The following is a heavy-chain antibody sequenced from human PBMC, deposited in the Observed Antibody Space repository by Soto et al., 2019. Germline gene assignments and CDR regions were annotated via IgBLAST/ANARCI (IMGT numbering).Heavy chain of an antibody. CDR2: INHSGST. D-gene: IGHD3-10*01. V-gene: IGHV4-34*01. Sequence: TLSLTCAVYGGSFSGYYWSWIRQPPGKGLEWIGEINHSGSTNYNPSLKSRVTISVDTSKNQFSLKLSSVTAADTAVYYCARKGMLRLLWFGDPTQYGMDVWGQGTTVTVSS. CDR1: GGSFSGYY. CDR3: ARKGMLRLLWFGDPTQYGMDV. J-gene: IGHJ6*02.